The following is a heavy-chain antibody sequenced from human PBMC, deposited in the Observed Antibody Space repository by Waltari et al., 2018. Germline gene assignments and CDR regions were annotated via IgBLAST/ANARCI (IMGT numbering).Heavy chain of an antibody. J-gene: IGHJ4*02. CDR3: AAYSGSWY. CDR1: GFLFSNYW. CDR2: IKTDGSTT. D-gene: IGHD6-13*01. Sequence: EVQLVESGGGLVQPGGSLSLSFAASGFLFSNYWMHWLRQAPGKGPVWVSQIKTDGSTTRYTDSVEGRFTISRDNARNMLYLQMNSLRAEDTALYYCAAYSGSWYWGQGTLVTVSS. V-gene: IGHV3-74*01.